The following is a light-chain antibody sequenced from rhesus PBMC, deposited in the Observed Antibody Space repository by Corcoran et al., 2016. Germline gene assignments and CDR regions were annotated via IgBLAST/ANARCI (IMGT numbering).Light chain of an antibody. J-gene: IGLJ1*01. Sequence: QAALTQPHSESGSPGQSVTISCTGTSSDIGGYNYVSWYQQHPDTAPKLMIYEVSKRPSGVSDRFSGSKSGNTASLTISGLQAEDEADYYCSSYAGSNTYIFGAGTRLTVL. CDR1: SSDIGGYNY. CDR3: SSYAGSNTYI. CDR2: EVS. V-gene: IGLV2-32*02.